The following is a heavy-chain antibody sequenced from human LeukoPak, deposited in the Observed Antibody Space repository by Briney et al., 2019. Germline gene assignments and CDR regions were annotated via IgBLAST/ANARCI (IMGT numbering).Heavy chain of an antibody. Sequence: ASVKVSCKASGYTFTGYYMHWVRQAPGQGLEWMGWINPNSGGTNYAQKFQGRVTMTTDTSTSTAYMELRSLRSDDTAVYYCARVLAAAGTYYYYMDVWGKGTTVTISS. CDR2: INPNSGGT. V-gene: IGHV1-2*02. CDR3: ARVLAAAGTYYYYMDV. J-gene: IGHJ6*03. D-gene: IGHD6-13*01. CDR1: GYTFTGYY.